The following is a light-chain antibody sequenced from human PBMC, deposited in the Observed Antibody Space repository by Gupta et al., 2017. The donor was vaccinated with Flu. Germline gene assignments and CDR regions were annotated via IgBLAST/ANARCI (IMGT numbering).Light chain of an antibody. J-gene: IGKJ5*01. CDR3: QQYDNLPLT. CDR2: DAS. Sequence: DIQMTQSPSSLSASVGDRVTITCQASQDIRNYLNWYQHKPGKAPKLLIYDASNLETGVPSRFSGSGSGTDFTITISSLQPEDIATYYCQQYDNLPLTFGQWTRLEIK. V-gene: IGKV1-33*01. CDR1: QDIRNY.